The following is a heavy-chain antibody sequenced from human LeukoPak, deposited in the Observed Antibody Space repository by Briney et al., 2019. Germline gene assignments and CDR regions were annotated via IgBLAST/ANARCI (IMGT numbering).Heavy chain of an antibody. V-gene: IGHV1-24*01. CDR2: FDPGSGEI. CDR1: GYSITELS. Sequence: ASVKASCKVSGYSITELSTHWVRQAPGKGLEWMGGFDPGSGEIIYEQKFQDRVTMTEDTSTGTAYMELSSLRSEDTALYYCATGTHCDLLPFWGQGTLVTVSS. CDR3: ATGTHCDLLPF. J-gene: IGHJ4*02. D-gene: IGHD3-9*01.